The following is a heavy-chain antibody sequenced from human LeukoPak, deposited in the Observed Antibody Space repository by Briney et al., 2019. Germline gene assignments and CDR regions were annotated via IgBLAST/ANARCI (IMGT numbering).Heavy chain of an antibody. V-gene: IGHV3-23*01. CDR1: GFTVSSNY. D-gene: IGHD1-26*01. CDR2: ISGSGGST. CDR3: AKDRGRGSCLDY. Sequence: GGSLRLSCAASGFTVSSNYMSWVRQAPGKGLEWVSAISGSGGSTYYADSVKGRFTISRDNSKNTLYLQMNSLRAEDTAVYYCAKDRGRGSCLDYWGQGTLVTVSS. J-gene: IGHJ4*02.